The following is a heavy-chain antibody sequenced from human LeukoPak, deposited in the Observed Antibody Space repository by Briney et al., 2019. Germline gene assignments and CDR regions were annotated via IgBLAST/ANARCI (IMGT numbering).Heavy chain of an antibody. Sequence: PGGTLRLSCAASGVTFSSYEMNWVRHGPGQGLEWVSYISSSGSTIYYADSVKGRFTISRDNAKNSLYLQMNSLRAEDTAVYYCAELGITMIGGVWGKGTTVTISS. D-gene: IGHD3-10*02. CDR2: ISSSGSTI. CDR1: GVTFSSYE. V-gene: IGHV3-48*03. J-gene: IGHJ6*04. CDR3: AELGITMIGGV.